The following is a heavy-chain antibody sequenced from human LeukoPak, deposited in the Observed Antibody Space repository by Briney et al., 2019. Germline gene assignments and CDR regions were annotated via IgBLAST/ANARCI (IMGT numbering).Heavy chain of an antibody. Sequence: GGSLRLSCAASGFTFSNPWMHWFSQAPGKGLFWVSRIDEGGSNAMYADSVKGRFSISRDNAKNTVNLQMNSLRAEDTGVYYCIRDETLWRLDYWGQGTLVTVSS. D-gene: IGHD2-21*01. CDR3: IRDETLWRLDY. V-gene: IGHV3-74*03. CDR1: GFTFSNPW. CDR2: IDEGGSNA. J-gene: IGHJ4*02.